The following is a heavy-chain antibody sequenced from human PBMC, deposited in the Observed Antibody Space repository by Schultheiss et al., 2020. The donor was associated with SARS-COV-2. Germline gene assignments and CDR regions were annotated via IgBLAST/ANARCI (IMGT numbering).Heavy chain of an antibody. CDR1: GGTFSSYA. V-gene: IGHV1-69*05. CDR2: IIPIFGTA. CDR3: ARADSSGYYSYFDY. J-gene: IGHJ4*02. D-gene: IGHD3-22*01. Sequence: SVKVSCKASGGTFSSYAISWVRQAPGQGLEWMGGIIPIFGTANYAQKFQGRVTITRDTSASTAYMELSSLRSEDTAVYYCARADSSGYYSYFDYWGQGTLVTVSS.